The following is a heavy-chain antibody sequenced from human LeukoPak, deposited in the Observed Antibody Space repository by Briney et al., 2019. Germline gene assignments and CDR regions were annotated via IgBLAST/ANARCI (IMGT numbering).Heavy chain of an antibody. V-gene: IGHV3-30*18. CDR1: GFTFSSYG. CDR2: ISYDGSNK. J-gene: IGHJ6*02. Sequence: GGSLRLSCAASGFTFSSYGMHWVRQAPGKGLEWVAVISYDGSNKYYADSVKGRFTISRDNSKNTLYLQMNSLKAEDTAVYYCAKSYSPSVYYYYGMDVWGQGTTVTVSS. D-gene: IGHD5-18*01. CDR3: AKSYSPSVYYYYGMDV.